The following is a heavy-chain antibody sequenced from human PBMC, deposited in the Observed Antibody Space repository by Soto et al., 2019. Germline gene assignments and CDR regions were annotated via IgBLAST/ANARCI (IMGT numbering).Heavy chain of an antibody. Sequence: ASVKVSCKASGYTFTSYAMHWVRQAPGQRLEWMGWINAGNGNTKYSQKFQGRVTITRDTSASTAYMELSSLRSEDTAVYYCARGPAFNYGDYVAYYFDYWGQGTLVTVSS. CDR3: ARGPAFNYGDYVAYYFDY. D-gene: IGHD4-17*01. J-gene: IGHJ4*02. CDR2: INAGNGNT. V-gene: IGHV1-3*01. CDR1: GYTFTSYA.